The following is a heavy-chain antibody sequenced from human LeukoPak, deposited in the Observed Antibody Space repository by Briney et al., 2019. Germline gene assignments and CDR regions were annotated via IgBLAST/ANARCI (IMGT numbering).Heavy chain of an antibody. CDR3: AKEIYYDSSAFFDY. V-gene: IGHV3-30*18. CDR1: GFSFSSYG. Sequence: GGSLRLSCAASGFSFSSYGIHWVRQAPGKGLEWVAVIGYDGSNKYYADSVKGRFTISRDNSKNTLYLQMNSLKTEDTAVYFCAKEIYYDSSAFFDYWGQGTLVTVSA. CDR2: IGYDGSNK. J-gene: IGHJ4*02. D-gene: IGHD3-22*01.